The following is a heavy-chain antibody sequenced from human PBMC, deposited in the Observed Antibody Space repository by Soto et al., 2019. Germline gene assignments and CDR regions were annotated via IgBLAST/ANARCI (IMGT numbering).Heavy chain of an antibody. J-gene: IGHJ4*02. Sequence: QLQLQESGPGLLKPSETLSLTCTVSGGSISSRSYYWGWIRQPPGKGLEWIGSIYYSGSTYYNPSLKCRVTISVDTSKSQFSLNLSPVTAADTAVFYCARLWGHGYSAYEIDYWGQGTLVTVSS. CDR1: GGSISSRSYY. CDR2: IYYSGST. CDR3: ARLWGHGYSAYEIDY. D-gene: IGHD5-12*01. V-gene: IGHV4-39*01.